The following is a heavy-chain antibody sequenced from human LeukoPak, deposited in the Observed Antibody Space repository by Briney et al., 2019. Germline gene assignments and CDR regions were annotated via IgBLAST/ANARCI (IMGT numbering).Heavy chain of an antibody. Sequence: SETLSLTCTVSGGSISSYYWSWIRQPPGKGLEWIGYIYYSGSTNYNPSLKSRVTISVDTSKNQFSLKLSSVTAADTAVYYCARDYGGSYYGDYYYYGMDVWGQGTTVTVSS. V-gene: IGHV4-59*01. CDR3: ARDYGGSYYGDYYYYGMDV. CDR2: IYYSGST. CDR1: GGSISSYY. D-gene: IGHD1-26*01. J-gene: IGHJ6*02.